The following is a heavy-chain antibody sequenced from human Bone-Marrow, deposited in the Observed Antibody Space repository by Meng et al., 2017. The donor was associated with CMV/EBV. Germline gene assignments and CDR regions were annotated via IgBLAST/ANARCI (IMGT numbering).Heavy chain of an antibody. CDR2: IYHSGNT. CDR3: ARGEGTTSNGFDY. D-gene: IGHD2/OR15-2a*01. CDR1: GGSISSSTYY. Sequence: GSLRLSCTVSGGSISSSTYYWGWIRQPPGKGLEWIGSIYHSGNTYYNPSLKSRVTISVDTSKSQFSLKLSSVTAANTAVYYCARGEGTTSNGFDYWGQGKLVNVYS. V-gene: IGHV4-39*07. J-gene: IGHJ4*02.